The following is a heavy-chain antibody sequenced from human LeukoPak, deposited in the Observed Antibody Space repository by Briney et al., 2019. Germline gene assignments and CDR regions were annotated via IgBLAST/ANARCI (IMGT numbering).Heavy chain of an antibody. CDR2: IYYSGST. CDR1: GGSISIYY. CDR3: ARGVLLWFGESPYFDY. J-gene: IGHJ4*02. V-gene: IGHV4-59*12. Sequence: PSETLSLTCTVSGGSISIYYWSWIRQPPGKGLEWIGYIYYSGSTNYNPSLKSRVTISVDTSKNQFSLKLSSVTAADTAVYYCARGVLLWFGESPYFDYWGQGTLVTVSS. D-gene: IGHD3-10*01.